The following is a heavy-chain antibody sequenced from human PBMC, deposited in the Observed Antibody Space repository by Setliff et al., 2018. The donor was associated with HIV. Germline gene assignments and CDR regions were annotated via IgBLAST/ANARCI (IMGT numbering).Heavy chain of an antibody. Sequence: GASVKVSCKASGGTFSSYAISWVRQAPGQGLEWMGGISAYNGNTNYAQKLQGRVTMTTDTSTSTAYMELRSLRSDDTAVYYCARDVITDDYAAFDIWGQGTMVTVSS. CDR3: ARDVITDDYAAFDI. J-gene: IGHJ3*02. CDR2: ISAYNGNT. CDR1: GGTFSSYA. D-gene: IGHD3-22*01. V-gene: IGHV1-18*01.